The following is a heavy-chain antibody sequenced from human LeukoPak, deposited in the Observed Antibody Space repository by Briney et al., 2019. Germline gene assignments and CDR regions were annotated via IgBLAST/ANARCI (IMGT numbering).Heavy chain of an antibody. CDR3: ARRWLLGPVDY. CDR1: GGSISSSSHY. CDR2: IYYSGST. D-gene: IGHD5-12*01. Sequence: PSETLSLTCTVSGGSISSSSHYWDWIRQPPGKGLEWIGSIYYSGSTYYNPSLKSRVTISVDTSKNQFSLKLSSVTAADTAVYYCARRWLLGPVDYWGQGTLVTVSS. J-gene: IGHJ4*02. V-gene: IGHV4-39*01.